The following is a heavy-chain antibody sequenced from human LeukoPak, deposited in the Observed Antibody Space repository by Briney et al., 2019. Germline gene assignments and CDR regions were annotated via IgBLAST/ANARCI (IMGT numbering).Heavy chain of an antibody. CDR2: TYYRSEWYN. CDR1: GDSVSSNSAA. J-gene: IGHJ1*01. D-gene: IGHD3-22*01. CDR3: AQAYSTGYFHFQH. Sequence: SQTLSLTCAISGDSVSSNSAAWNWIRQSSSRGLEWLGRTYYRSEWYNDYAVSVKSRININHHTSKNQFSLQLNSLTPEDTPVYYCAQAYSTGYFHFQHWGQGTLVTVSS. V-gene: IGHV6-1*01.